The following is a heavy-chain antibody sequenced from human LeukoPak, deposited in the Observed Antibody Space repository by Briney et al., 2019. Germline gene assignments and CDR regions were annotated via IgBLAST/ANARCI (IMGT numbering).Heavy chain of an antibody. CDR1: GYTFRSYG. J-gene: IGHJ5*02. V-gene: IGHV1-18*01. Sequence: GASVKVSCKASGYTFRSYGISWVRQAPGQGLEWMGWIGGYNGNTNYAQKFQGRVTMTTDTSTSTAYMELRSLRSDDTAVYYCAREVVDILTGWNWFDPWGQGTLVTVSS. CDR2: IGGYNGNT. CDR3: AREVVDILTGWNWFDP. D-gene: IGHD3-9*01.